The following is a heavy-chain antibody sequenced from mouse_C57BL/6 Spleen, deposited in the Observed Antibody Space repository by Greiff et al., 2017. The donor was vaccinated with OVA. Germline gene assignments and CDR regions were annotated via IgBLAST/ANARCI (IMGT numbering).Heavy chain of an antibody. Sequence: QVQLQQPGTDLVKPGASVKLSCKASGYTFTSYWMHWVKQRPGQGLEWIGNINPSNGGTNYNEKFKSKATLTVDNSSSTAYMQLSILTSEDSAVYYGARGSYYYCSRDFDVWGTGTTVTVSS. CDR2: INPSNGGT. J-gene: IGHJ1*03. CDR3: ARGSYYYCSRDFDV. CDR1: GYTFTSYW. V-gene: IGHV1-53*01. D-gene: IGHD1-1*01.